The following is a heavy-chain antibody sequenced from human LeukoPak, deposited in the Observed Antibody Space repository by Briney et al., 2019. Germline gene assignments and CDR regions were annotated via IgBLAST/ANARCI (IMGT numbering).Heavy chain of an antibody. D-gene: IGHD3-22*01. CDR2: ISGDGSRT. Sequence: PGGSLRLSCAASGFTFDYYAMHWVRQALGEGLEWVSLISGDGSRTYYADSVKGRFTISRDNSKRSLYLQMNSLTTEDTALYYCAKDSLSLYYDSSGYLDFWGQGTLVTVSS. CDR1: GFTFDYYA. J-gene: IGHJ4*02. V-gene: IGHV3-43*02. CDR3: AKDSLSLYYDSSGYLDF.